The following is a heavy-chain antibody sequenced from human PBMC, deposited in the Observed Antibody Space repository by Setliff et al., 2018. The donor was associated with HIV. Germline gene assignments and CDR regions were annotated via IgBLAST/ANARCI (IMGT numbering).Heavy chain of an antibody. CDR1: GYSFTTHD. CDR2: MNPDSGNT. V-gene: IGHV1-8*02. Sequence: ASVKVSCKASGYSFTTHDINWVRQSPGQGLEWMGWMNPDSGNTFYAQKFKGRVTMTRDTSTNTAYMELSSLTSDDTAVYFCARGSMSMVMFILVSAFDIWGQGSLVTVS. J-gene: IGHJ3*02. D-gene: IGHD2-21*01. CDR3: ARGSMSMVMFILVSAFDI.